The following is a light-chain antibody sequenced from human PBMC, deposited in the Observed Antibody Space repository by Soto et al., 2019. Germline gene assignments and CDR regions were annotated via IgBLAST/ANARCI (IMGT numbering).Light chain of an antibody. CDR2: GNS. Sequence: QSVLTQPPSVSGAPGQRVTISCTGSSSNIGAGYDVYWYQQLPGTAPKLLIYGNSNRPSGVPDRLSGSKSGTSASLAITGLQAEDEADYYGQSYDSSLSGYVFGTGTKLTVL. CDR3: QSYDSSLSGYV. J-gene: IGLJ1*01. V-gene: IGLV1-40*01. CDR1: SSNIGAGYD.